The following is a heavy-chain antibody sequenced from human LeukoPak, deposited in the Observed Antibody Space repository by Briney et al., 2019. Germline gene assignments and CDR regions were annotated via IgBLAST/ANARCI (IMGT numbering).Heavy chain of an antibody. CDR1: GFTFRNYG. J-gene: IGHJ5*02. CDR3: EKDLISIVVVISPTPA. D-gene: IGHD2-2*01. CDR2: IRYDGSNK. V-gene: IGHV3-30*02. Sequence: GGSLRLSCEASGFTFRNYGMHWVRQAPGKGLEWVAFIRYDGSNKNFADSVKGRFTISRDNSKNTLYLQMNSLRAEDTAVYYCEKDLISIVVVISPTPAWGQGTLVTVSS.